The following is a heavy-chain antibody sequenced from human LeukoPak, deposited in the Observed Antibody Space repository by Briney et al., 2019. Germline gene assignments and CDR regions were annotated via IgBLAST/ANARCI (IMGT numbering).Heavy chain of an antibody. D-gene: IGHD6-13*01. V-gene: IGHV3-21*01. J-gene: IGHJ3*02. CDR1: GFTFSSYG. CDR3: ARDSSSSWYAEHAFDI. Sequence: RGSLRLSCAASGFTFSSYGMNWVRQAPGKGLEWVSSISSSSSYIYYADSVKGRFTISRDNAKNSLYLQMNSLRAEDTAVYYCARDSSSSWYAEHAFDIWGQGTMVTVSS. CDR2: ISSSSSYI.